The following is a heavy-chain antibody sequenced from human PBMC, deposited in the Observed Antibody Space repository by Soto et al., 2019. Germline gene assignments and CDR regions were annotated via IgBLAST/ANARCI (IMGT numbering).Heavy chain of an antibody. V-gene: IGHV3-73*01. CDR3: TSFPYCSGGSCYSVGYYYMDV. Sequence: PGGSLRLSCAASGFTLSGSAMHWVRQASGKGLEWVGRIRSKANSYATAYAASVKGRFTISRDDSKSTAYLQMNSLKTEDTAVYYCTSFPYCSGGSCYSVGYYYMDVWGKGTTVTVSS. D-gene: IGHD2-15*01. CDR2: IRSKANSYAT. CDR1: GFTLSGSA. J-gene: IGHJ6*03.